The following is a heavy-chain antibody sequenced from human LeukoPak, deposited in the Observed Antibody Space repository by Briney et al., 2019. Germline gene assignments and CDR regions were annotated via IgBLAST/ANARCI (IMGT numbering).Heavy chain of an antibody. V-gene: IGHV4-4*02. Sequence: SETLSLTCAVSGGSISSSNWWSWVRQPPGKGLEWIGEIYHSGSTNYNPSLKSRVTISVDKSKNQFSLKLSSVTAADTAVYYCARAEYGSGRAEYFQHWGQGTLVTVSS. CDR1: GGSISSSNW. D-gene: IGHD3-10*01. J-gene: IGHJ1*01. CDR3: ARAEYGSGRAEYFQH. CDR2: IYHSGST.